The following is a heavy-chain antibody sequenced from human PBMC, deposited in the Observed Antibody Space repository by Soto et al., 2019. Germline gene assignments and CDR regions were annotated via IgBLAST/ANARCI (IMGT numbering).Heavy chain of an antibody. Sequence: QVQLQESGPGLVKPSETLSLTCTVSGGSVSSGSYYWSWIRQPPGKGLEWIGYIYYSGSTNYNPSLQSRVTIAVDTSKNQFSLTLSSVTAADTAVYYCARDMGYSSSWFATPERGWFDPWGQGTLVTVSS. V-gene: IGHV4-61*01. CDR3: ARDMGYSSSWFATPERGWFDP. J-gene: IGHJ5*02. CDR2: IYYSGST. CDR1: GGSVSSGSYY. D-gene: IGHD6-13*01.